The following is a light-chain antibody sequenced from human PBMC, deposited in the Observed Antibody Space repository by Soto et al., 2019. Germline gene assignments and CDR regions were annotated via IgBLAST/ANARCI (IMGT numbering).Light chain of an antibody. CDR1: QSISSW. CDR3: QYYNNYCWT. V-gene: IGKV1-5*03. J-gene: IGKJ1*01. Sequence: DIPLTQSPSTLSASVGDRVTITCRASQSISSWLAWYQQKPGKAPKFLIYKTSNLESGGPSRFSGSGSGTEFTLTISSLQPDDFAPYYCQYYNNYCWTFGQGTKVEIK. CDR2: KTS.